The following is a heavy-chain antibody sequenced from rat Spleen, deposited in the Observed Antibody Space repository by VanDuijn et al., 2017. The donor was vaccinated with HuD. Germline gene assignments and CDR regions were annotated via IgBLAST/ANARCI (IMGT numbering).Heavy chain of an antibody. J-gene: IGHJ2*01. CDR3: TRSRGYPGVTFDY. Sequence: QVQLKESGPGLMQPSQTLSLTCIVSGFSLTSYHVHWVRQPPGKGLEWMGVMWRGGSTAYNSTLKSRLSISGDTSKSQVFLKINSLQTEDTAIYYCTRSRGYPGVTFDYWGQGVMVAVSS. V-gene: IGHV2-32*01. CDR1: GFSLTSYH. D-gene: IGHD1-4*01. CDR2: MWRGGST.